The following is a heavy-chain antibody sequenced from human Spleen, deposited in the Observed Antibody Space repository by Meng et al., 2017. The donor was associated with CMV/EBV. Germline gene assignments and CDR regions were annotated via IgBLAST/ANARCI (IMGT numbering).Heavy chain of an antibody. D-gene: IGHD5-24*01. Sequence: GGSLRLSCAASGFNFRSAWMTWVRQAPGKGLEWVAVISYDGSNKYYADSVKGRFTISRDNSKNTLYLQMNSLRAEDTAVYYCARDQATGYYYGMDVWGQGTTVTVSS. J-gene: IGHJ6*02. CDR1: GFNFRSAW. CDR3: ARDQATGYYYGMDV. V-gene: IGHV3-30*03. CDR2: ISYDGSNK.